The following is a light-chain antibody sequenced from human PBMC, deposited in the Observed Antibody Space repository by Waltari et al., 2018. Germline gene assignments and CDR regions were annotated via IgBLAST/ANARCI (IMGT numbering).Light chain of an antibody. J-gene: IGKJ2*01. CDR2: DAS. Sequence: DIQMTQSTSSLSASVGDRDTIPCPASQDITNYLTWYQQKPGKAPKLLIYDASNLEPGVPSRFSGSGSGTDFTFTISSLQPEDIATYYCQQYDILPYTFGQGTKLEIK. V-gene: IGKV1-33*01. CDR1: QDITNY. CDR3: QQYDILPYT.